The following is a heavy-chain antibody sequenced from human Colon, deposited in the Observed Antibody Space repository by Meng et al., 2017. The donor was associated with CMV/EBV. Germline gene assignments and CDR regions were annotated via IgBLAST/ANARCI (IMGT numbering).Heavy chain of an antibody. Sequence: GGSLRLSCAASGFTFSSYWMNWVRQAPGKGLEWVSNIKQDGSEKYYVDSVKGRFTISRDNAKNSLYLQMNSLRAEDPAVYYCARDGTVYYYGMDVWGQGTTVTVSS. J-gene: IGHJ6*02. CDR1: GFTFSSYW. CDR2: IKQDGSEK. V-gene: IGHV3-7*01. CDR3: ARDGTVYYYGMDV. D-gene: IGHD1-1*01.